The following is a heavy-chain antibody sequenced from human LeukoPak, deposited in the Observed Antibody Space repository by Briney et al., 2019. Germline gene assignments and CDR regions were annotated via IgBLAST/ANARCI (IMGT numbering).Heavy chain of an antibody. D-gene: IGHD2-2*01. J-gene: IGHJ3*02. Sequence: SETLSLTCTVSGGSISSYYWGWIRQPPGKGLEWIGYIYYSGSTNYNPSLKSRVTISVDTPKNQFSLKLSSVTAADTAVYYCASLLPSSFAFDIWGQGTMVTVSS. CDR2: IYYSGST. CDR3: ASLLPSSFAFDI. V-gene: IGHV4-59*01. CDR1: GGSISSYY.